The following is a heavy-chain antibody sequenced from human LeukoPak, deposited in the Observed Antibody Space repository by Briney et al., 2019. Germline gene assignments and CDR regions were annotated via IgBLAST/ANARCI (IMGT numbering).Heavy chain of an antibody. J-gene: IGHJ4*02. Sequence: SVKVSCKASGFTFNSSAMQWVRQARGQRLEWIGWIVVGSGNTNYAQKFQGRVTITRDMSTSTAYMELSSLRSEDTAVYYCARALYHTFDYWGQGTLVTVSS. CDR1: GFTFNSSA. D-gene: IGHD2-2*01. CDR2: IVVGSGNT. CDR3: ARALYHTFDY. V-gene: IGHV1-58*02.